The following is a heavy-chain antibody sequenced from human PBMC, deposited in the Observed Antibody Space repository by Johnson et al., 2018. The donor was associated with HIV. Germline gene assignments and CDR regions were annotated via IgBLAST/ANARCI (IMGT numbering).Heavy chain of an antibody. CDR2: TRNKANSYTT. V-gene: IGHV3-72*01. CDR3: ARGGYDILTGYYTGPFDI. D-gene: IGHD3-9*01. J-gene: IGHJ3*02. Sequence: VQLVESGGGLVQPGGSLRLSCAASGFTFSDHYMDWVRQAPGKGLEWVGRTRNKANSYTTEYAASVKGRVTISRDDSKNSLYLQMNSLKTEDTAVYYCARGGYDILTGYYTGPFDIWGQGTMVTVSS. CDR1: GFTFSDHY.